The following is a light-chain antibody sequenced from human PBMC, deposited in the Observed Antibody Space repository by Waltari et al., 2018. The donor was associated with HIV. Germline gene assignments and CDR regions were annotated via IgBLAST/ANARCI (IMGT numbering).Light chain of an antibody. V-gene: IGLV3-21*04. CDR1: NIGSKR. Sequence: SYVLTQPPSVSVAPGKTARITCGGNNIGSKRVHWYQQKPGQAAVLVIYDDGDRPSGIPRRISGSNSGNTATLTIGRVEAVDEADYYCQVWDSSSDHYVFGTGTKVTVL. CDR3: QVWDSSSDHYV. CDR2: DDG. J-gene: IGLJ1*01.